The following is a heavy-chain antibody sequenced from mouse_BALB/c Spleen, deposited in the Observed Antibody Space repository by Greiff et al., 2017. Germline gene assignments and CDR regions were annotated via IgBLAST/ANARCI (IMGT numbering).Heavy chain of an antibody. Sequence: EVKVVESGGGLVKPGGSLKLSCAASGFAFSSYDMSWVRQTPEKRLEWVAYISSGGGSTYYPDTVKGRFTISRDNAKNTLYLQMSSLKSEDTAMYYCASSYYYGSSSWFAYWGQGTLVTVSA. CDR1: GFAFSSYD. D-gene: IGHD1-1*01. V-gene: IGHV5-12-1*01. CDR2: ISSGGGST. J-gene: IGHJ3*01. CDR3: ASSYYYGSSSWFAY.